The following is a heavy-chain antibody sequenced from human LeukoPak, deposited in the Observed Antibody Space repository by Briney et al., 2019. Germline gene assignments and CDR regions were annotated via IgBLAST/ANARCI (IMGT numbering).Heavy chain of an antibody. D-gene: IGHD2-21*01. Sequence: NASETLSLTCTVSGGSISSYYWSWIRQPPGKGLEWIGYIYYSGSTNYSPSLKSRVTISVDTSKKEFSLKLSSVTAADTAVYYCASLVVVNHIYYYGLDVWGQGTTVTVS. J-gene: IGHJ6*02. CDR2: IYYSGST. CDR1: GGSISSYY. V-gene: IGHV4-59*01. CDR3: ASLVVVNHIYYYGLDV.